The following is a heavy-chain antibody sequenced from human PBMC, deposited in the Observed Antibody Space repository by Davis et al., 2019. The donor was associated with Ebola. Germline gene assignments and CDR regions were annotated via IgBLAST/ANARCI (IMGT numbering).Heavy chain of an antibody. V-gene: IGHV1-69*13. CDR3: ARWSGYDLQDDY. Sequence: AASVKVSCKASGGTFSSYAISWVRQAPGQGLEWMGGIIPIFGTANYAQKFQGRVTITADESTSTAYMELSSLRSEDTAVYYCARWSGYDLQDDYWGQGTLVTVSS. CDR1: GGTFSSYA. CDR2: IIPIFGTA. J-gene: IGHJ4*02. D-gene: IGHD5-12*01.